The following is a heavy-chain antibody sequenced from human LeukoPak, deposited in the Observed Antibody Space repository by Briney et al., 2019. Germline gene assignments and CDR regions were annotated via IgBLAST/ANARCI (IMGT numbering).Heavy chain of an antibody. CDR2: INPNGGGT. CDR3: AREAPYYYGSGSYPYFQH. J-gene: IGHJ1*01. Sequence: GASVKVSCKASGYTFTGYYMHWVRQAPGQGLEWMGWINPNGGGTNYAQKFQGWVTMTRDTSISTAYMELSRLRSDDTAVYYCAREAPYYYGSGSYPYFQHWGQGTLVTVSS. D-gene: IGHD3-10*01. CDR1: GYTFTGYY. V-gene: IGHV1-2*04.